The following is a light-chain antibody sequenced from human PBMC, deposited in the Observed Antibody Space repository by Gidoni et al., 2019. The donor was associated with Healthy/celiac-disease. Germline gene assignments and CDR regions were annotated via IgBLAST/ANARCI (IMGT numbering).Light chain of an antibody. CDR1: QGISNY. Sequence: DIQMTPSPSSLSASVGDRVTITCRASQGISNYLSWYQQKPGKVPKLLIYAASTLQSGVPSRFSGSGSGTDFTLTISSLQPEDVATYYCQKYNSAPSPFGQGTRLEIK. CDR2: AAS. V-gene: IGKV1-27*01. CDR3: QKYNSAPSP. J-gene: IGKJ5*01.